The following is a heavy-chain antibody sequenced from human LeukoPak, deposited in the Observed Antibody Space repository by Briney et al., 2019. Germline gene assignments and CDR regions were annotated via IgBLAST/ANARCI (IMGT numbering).Heavy chain of an antibody. CDR2: IKHDGSEK. CDR1: GFTFSSYW. Sequence: GGSLRLSCAASGFTFSSYWMGWVRQAPGKGLECVATIKHDGSEKSYVDSVKGRFTISRDNAKNSLYLQMNSLRAEDTAVYYCARAATVTNPYDAFDIWGQGTMVTVSS. D-gene: IGHD4-17*01. J-gene: IGHJ3*02. CDR3: ARAATVTNPYDAFDI. V-gene: IGHV3-7*01.